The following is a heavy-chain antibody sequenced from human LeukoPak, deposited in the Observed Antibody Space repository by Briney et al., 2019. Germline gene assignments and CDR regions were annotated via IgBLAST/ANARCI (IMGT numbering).Heavy chain of an antibody. CDR3: TRGGGNCGGDCPYYFDY. V-gene: IGHV3-49*04. CDR2: IRSKAYGGTT. CDR1: GFTFGDYA. J-gene: IGHJ4*02. D-gene: IGHD2-21*02. Sequence: GGSLRLSCTASGFTFGDYAMSWVRQAPGKGLEWVGFIRSKAYGGTTEYAASVKGRFTISRGDSKSIAYLQMNSLKTVDTAVYYCTRGGGNCGGDCPYYFDYWGQGTLVTVSS.